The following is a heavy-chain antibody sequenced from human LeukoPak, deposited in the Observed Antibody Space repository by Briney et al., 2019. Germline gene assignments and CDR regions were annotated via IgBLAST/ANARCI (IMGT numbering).Heavy chain of an antibody. CDR3: ANDYRSGSLHDF. CDR1: GFAFSSYA. Sequence: PGRSLRLSCAASGFAFSSYAMSWVRQPPGKGLEWVSVISRRDDYTYYADSVKGRFTISRDNSKNTLYLQMNTLRAEDTAVYYCANDYRSGSLHDFWGQGTLVTVSS. V-gene: IGHV3-23*01. CDR2: ISRRDDYT. J-gene: IGHJ4*02. D-gene: IGHD3-10*01.